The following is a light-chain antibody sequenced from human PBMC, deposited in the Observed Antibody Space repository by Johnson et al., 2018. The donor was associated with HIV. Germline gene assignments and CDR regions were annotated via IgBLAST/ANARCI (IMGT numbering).Light chain of an antibody. CDR1: SSNIGNNY. V-gene: IGLV1-51*02. J-gene: IGLJ1*01. Sequence: QSVLTQSPSVSAAPGQKVTISCSGSSSNIGNNYVSWFQQLPGTAPKLLIFENNILPSGIPDRFSGSKSGTSASLAISGLQAEDEADYYCAAWDDSLNGSYVFGTGTKVTVL. CDR2: ENN. CDR3: AAWDDSLNGSYV.